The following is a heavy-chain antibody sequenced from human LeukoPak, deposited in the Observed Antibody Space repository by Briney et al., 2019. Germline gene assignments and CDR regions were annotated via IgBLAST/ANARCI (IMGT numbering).Heavy chain of an antibody. CDR2: IKWNGGST. D-gene: IGHD3-10*01. V-gene: IGHV3-20*04. CDR1: GFTFSSYS. Sequence: GSLRLSCAASGFTFSSYSMNWVRQAPGKGLEWVSGIKWNGGSTGYADSVKGRFTISRDNAKNSLYLQMNSLRAEDTALYYCARNSGAGYYFYMDVWGKGTAVTVSS. J-gene: IGHJ6*03. CDR3: ARNSGAGYYFYMDV.